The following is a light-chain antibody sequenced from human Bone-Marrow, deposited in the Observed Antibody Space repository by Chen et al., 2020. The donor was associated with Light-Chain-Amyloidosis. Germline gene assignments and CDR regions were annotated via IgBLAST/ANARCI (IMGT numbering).Light chain of an antibody. CDR1: QSLLHSNGYNY. J-gene: IGKJ2*01. Sequence: DIVMTQSPLSLPVTPGEPASISCRSSQSLLHSNGYNYLDWYLQKPGQSPQLLIYLGSNRASGVPDRFSGSGSGTDFKLKISRVEAEDVGVYYCMQALQTPYPFGQGTKLEIK. V-gene: IGKV2-28*01. CDR2: LGS. CDR3: MQALQTPYP.